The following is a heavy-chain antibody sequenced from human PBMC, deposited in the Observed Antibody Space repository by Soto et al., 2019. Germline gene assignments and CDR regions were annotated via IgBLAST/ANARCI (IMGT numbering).Heavy chain of an antibody. CDR2: IYYSGTT. V-gene: IGHV4-59*01. CDR3: VSFVFCGGDICYPSGYPDY. J-gene: IGHJ4*02. D-gene: IGHD2-15*01. Sequence: SETLSLTCTVSGGSISSYYWSWIRQPPGKGLEWIGYIYYSGTTNYNPSLKSRVTISVDTSKNQFSLKLNSVTAADTAVYFCVSFVFCGGDICYPSGYPDYWGQGTLVTVSS. CDR1: GGSISSYY.